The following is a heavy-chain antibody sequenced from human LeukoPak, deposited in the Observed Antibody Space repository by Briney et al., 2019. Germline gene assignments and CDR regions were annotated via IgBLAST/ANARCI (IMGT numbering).Heavy chain of an antibody. CDR3: AKATVTTD. Sequence: GGSLRLSCAASGFTFSSYGMHWVRQAPGKGLEWVAFIRYDGSNKYYADSVKGRLTVSRDNSKNTLYLQMNSLRAEDTAVYYCAKATVTTDWGQGTLVAVSS. CDR2: IRYDGSNK. D-gene: IGHD4-17*01. V-gene: IGHV3-30*02. J-gene: IGHJ4*02. CDR1: GFTFSSYG.